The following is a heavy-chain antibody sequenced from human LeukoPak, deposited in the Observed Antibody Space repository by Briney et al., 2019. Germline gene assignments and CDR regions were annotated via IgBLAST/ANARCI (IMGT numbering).Heavy chain of an antibody. CDR3: ARASSTSCHF. V-gene: IGHV3-74*01. D-gene: IGHD2-2*01. CDR2: IHSDGST. Sequence: GGSLRLSGAAPGFTFSSSWMHGVRQAPGKGRVWVSRIHSDGSTNYADSVKGRFTISRNNAKNTLYLQMNSLRAEDTAVYYCARASSTSCHFWGQGTLVTVSS. J-gene: IGHJ4*02. CDR1: GFTFSSSW.